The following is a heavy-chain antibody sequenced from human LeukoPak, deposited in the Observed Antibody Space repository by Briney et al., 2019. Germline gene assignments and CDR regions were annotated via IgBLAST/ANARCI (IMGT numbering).Heavy chain of an antibody. CDR1: GITLSNYG. CDR2: ISDSGGST. Sequence: GGSLRLSCAVSGITLSNYGMSWVRQAPGKGLEWVAGISDSGGSTNYADSVKGRFTISRDNPKNTLYLQMNSLRAEDTAVYYCAKSHKVGTGYLDYWGQGTLVTVSS. V-gene: IGHV3-23*01. D-gene: IGHD3/OR15-3a*01. CDR3: AKSHKVGTGYLDY. J-gene: IGHJ4*02.